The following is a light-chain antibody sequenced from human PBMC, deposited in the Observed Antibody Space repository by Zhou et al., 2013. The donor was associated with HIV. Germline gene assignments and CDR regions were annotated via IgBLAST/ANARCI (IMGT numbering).Light chain of an antibody. CDR3: QQVNNYPRT. V-gene: IGKV1-8*01. Sequence: AIRITQSPSSLSASTGDRVTITCRASQGISSYLAWYQQKPGKAPKLLIYAASTLQSGVPSRFSGSGSGTDFTLTISCLQSEDFATYYCQQVNNYPRTFGQGTKVEIK. CDR1: QGISSY. J-gene: IGKJ1*01. CDR2: AAS.